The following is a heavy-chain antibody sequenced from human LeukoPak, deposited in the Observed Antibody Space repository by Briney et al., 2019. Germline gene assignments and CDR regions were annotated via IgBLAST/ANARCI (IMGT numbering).Heavy chain of an antibody. CDR2: ISSSSSTI. CDR1: GFTFSSYS. J-gene: IGHJ6*03. Sequence: PGGSLRLSCAASGFTFSSYSMNWVRQAPGKGLEWVSYISSSSSTIYYADSVKGRFTISRDNAKNSLYLQMNSLRAEDTAVYYCASHAGSGYHYYYYYMDVWGKGTTVTVSS. D-gene: IGHD3-3*01. CDR3: ASHAGSGYHYYYYYMDV. V-gene: IGHV3-48*01.